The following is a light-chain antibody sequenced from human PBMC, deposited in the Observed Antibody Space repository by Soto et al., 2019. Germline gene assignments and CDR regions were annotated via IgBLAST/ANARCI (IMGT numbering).Light chain of an antibody. CDR1: SGINVGTYR. CDR2: YKSDSDK. J-gene: IGLJ2*01. V-gene: IGLV5-45*03. Sequence: QPVLTQPSSLSASPGASASLTCTLRSGINVGTYRIYWYQQKPGSPPQYLLRYKSDSDKQQGSGVLSRFSGSKDASANAGILLISGLQSEDEADYYCMIWHSSAVVFGGGTKLTVL. CDR3: MIWHSSAVV.